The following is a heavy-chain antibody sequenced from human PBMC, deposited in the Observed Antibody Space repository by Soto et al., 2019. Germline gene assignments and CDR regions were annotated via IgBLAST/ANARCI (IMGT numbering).Heavy chain of an antibody. D-gene: IGHD3-10*01. J-gene: IGHJ5*02. CDR1: GGSISSGDYY. CDR3: ARVPRGRGPILYFDP. V-gene: IGHV4-30-4*01. Sequence: SETLSLTCTVSGGSISSGDYYWSWIRQPPGKGLEWIAYIYYSGNTYYNPSLKSRVTISLDTSKNQFSLVLSSVTAADTAVYYCARVPRGRGPILYFDPWGQGTLVTVSS. CDR2: IYYSGNT.